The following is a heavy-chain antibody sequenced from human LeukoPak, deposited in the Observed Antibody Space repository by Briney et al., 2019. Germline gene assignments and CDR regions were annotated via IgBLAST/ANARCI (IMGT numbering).Heavy chain of an antibody. CDR2: ISSSSSYM. J-gene: IGHJ4*02. CDR1: GFTFSTYS. Sequence: GGSLRLSCAASGFTFSTYSMNWVRQAPGKGLEWVSSISSSSSYMFYADSVKGRSTVSRDNAKNSLYLQMNSLRADDTAVYYCARGAPPYSDFWSGYCTYWGQGTLVTVSS. CDR3: ARGAPPYSDFWSGYCTY. D-gene: IGHD3-3*01. V-gene: IGHV3-21*01.